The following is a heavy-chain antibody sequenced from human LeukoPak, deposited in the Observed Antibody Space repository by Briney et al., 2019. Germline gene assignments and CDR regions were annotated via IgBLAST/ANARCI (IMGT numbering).Heavy chain of an antibody. V-gene: IGHV4-30-2*01. Sequence: SETLSVTCTVSGGSISSGGYYWSWIRQPPGEGLEWIGYIYHSGSTYYNPSLKSRVTISVDRSKNQFSLKLSSVTAADTAVYYCARVGDVVYAFDIWGQGTMVTVSS. D-gene: IGHD2-2*01. CDR2: IYHSGST. CDR3: ARVGDVVYAFDI. J-gene: IGHJ3*02. CDR1: GGSISSGGYY.